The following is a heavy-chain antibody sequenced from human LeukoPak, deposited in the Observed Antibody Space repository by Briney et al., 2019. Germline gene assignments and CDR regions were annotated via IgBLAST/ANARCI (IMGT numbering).Heavy chain of an antibody. V-gene: IGHV3-23*01. CDR3: AKGVLSWVDY. CDR1: GFTFSSYA. D-gene: IGHD2-15*01. CDR2: ISGSGGST. J-gene: IGHJ4*02. Sequence: GGSLRLSCAASGFTFSSYAMSWVRQAPGEGLEWVSAISGSGGSTYYADSVKGRFTISRDNSKNALYLQMNSLRAEDTAVYYCAKGVLSWVDYWGQGTLVTVSS.